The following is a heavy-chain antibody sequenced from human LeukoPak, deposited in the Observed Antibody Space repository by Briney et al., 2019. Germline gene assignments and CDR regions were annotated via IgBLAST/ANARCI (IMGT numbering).Heavy chain of an antibody. D-gene: IGHD2-15*01. CDR1: GGSISSSSYY. Sequence: SETLSLTCTVSGGSISSSSYYWGWIRQPPGKGLEWIGSIYYSGSTYYNPSLKSRVTISVDTSKNQFSLKLSSVTAADTAVYYCASELVAAEGNGMDVWGQGTTVTVSS. CDR2: IYYSGST. V-gene: IGHV4-39*07. J-gene: IGHJ6*02. CDR3: ASELVAAEGNGMDV.